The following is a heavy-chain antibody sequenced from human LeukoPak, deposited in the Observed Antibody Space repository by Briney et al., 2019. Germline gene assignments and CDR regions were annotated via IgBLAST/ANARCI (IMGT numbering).Heavy chain of an antibody. V-gene: IGHV1-18*01. CDR3: ASENLGYSSGWSL. CDR1: GGTFSSYA. D-gene: IGHD6-19*01. CDR2: ISAYNGNT. Sequence: ASVTVSCKASGGTFSSYAISWVRQAPGQGLEWMGWISAYNGNTNYAQKLQGRVTMTTDTSTSTAYMELRSLRSDDTAVYYCASENLGYSSGWSLWGQGTLVTVSS. J-gene: IGHJ4*02.